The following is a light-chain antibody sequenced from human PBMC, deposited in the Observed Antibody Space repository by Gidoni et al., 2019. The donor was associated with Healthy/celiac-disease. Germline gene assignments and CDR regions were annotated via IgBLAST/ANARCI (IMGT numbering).Light chain of an antibody. V-gene: IGLV1-44*01. J-gene: IGLJ2*01. CDR1: RSNLGSNT. Sequence: QSVLTQPPSASGTPGHRVTIACSGSRSNLGSNTVNWYHQLPGKSPKLLIYSNNPRPSGVPDRFSGSKSGTSASLAISGLQSEDEADYYCAAWDDSLNGQVVFGGGTKLTVL. CDR2: SNN. CDR3: AAWDDSLNGQVV.